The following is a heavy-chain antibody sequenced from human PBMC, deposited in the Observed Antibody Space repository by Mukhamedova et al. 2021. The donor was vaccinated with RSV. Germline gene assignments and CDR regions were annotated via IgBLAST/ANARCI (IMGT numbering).Heavy chain of an antibody. Sequence: WVRQAPGKGLEWVSGISWNSYIIGYADSVKGRFTISRDNAKKSVYLQMNSLRPEDTALYYCAKDVYGGSSAGLDYWGQGTLVTV. CDR2: ISWNSYII. CDR3: AKDVYGGSSAGLDY. V-gene: IGHV3-9*01. D-gene: IGHD4-23*01. J-gene: IGHJ4*02.